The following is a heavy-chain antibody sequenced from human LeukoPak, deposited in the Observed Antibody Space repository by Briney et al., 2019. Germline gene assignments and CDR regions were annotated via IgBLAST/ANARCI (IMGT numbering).Heavy chain of an antibody. Sequence: ASVKVSFKASGYTFTSYYMHWVRQAPGQGLEWMGIINPSGGSTSYAQKFQGRVTMTRDTSTSTVYMELSSLRSEDTAVYYCARVPGPYGSGSYYTNYGMDVWGQGTTVTASS. CDR3: ARVPGPYGSGSYYTNYGMDV. CDR1: GYTFTSYY. D-gene: IGHD3-10*01. V-gene: IGHV1-46*01. J-gene: IGHJ6*02. CDR2: INPSGGST.